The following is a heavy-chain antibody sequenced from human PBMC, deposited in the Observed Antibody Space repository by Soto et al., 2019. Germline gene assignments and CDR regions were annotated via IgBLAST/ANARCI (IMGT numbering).Heavy chain of an antibody. D-gene: IGHD1-1*01. CDR3: CADGTNYESFDY. V-gene: IGHV3-15*01. CDR1: GFRFSDAW. CDR2: IKSKLRDGET. Sequence: KSGGSLRLSCAASGFRFSDAWLTWVRQVPGRGLEWGGRIKSKLRDGETNYAAAVKGRFTISRDDSKSTLYLHMHSLTAEATAFYYCCADGTNYESFDYWGQGALVTVSS. J-gene: IGHJ4*02.